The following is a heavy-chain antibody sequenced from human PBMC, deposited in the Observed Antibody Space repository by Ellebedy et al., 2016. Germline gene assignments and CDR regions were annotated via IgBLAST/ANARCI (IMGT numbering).Heavy chain of an antibody. J-gene: IGHJ4*02. CDR2: IYYTGTT. V-gene: IGHV4-59*01. Sequence: SETLSLTCILSGGSITRCYWSWIRQPSGRGLEWIGNIYYTGTTNYNPSLQSRVTISLDTSKNQFSLRLTSVTAADTAVYYCARIGGVSFWERAIDYWGQGTLVTVSS. CDR3: ARIGGVSFWERAIDY. D-gene: IGHD1-26*01. CDR1: GGSITRCY.